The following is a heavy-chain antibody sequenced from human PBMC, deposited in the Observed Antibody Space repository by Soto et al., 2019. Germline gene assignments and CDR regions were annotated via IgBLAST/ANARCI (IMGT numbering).Heavy chain of an antibody. D-gene: IGHD3-10*02. CDR2: INGGDDI. J-gene: IGHJ4*02. Sequence: GESLRLSCAASGFTISDKYMSWVRQAPGKGLEWVSVINGGDDIFYPDAVKCRFTISRDNSENTPYLKMHNLRAEDTAIYYRASRPKLPTITTMSWLLDFWGPGTLVTVPS. CDR1: GFTISDKY. V-gene: IGHV3-53*01. CDR3: ASRPKLPTITTMSWLLDF.